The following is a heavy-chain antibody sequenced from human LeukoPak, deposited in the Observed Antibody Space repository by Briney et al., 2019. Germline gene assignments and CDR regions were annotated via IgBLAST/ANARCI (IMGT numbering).Heavy chain of an antibody. D-gene: IGHD3-22*01. CDR3: AKDEPSYYDSSGYAFDI. CDR1: GFTFSSYA. CDR2: ISGSGGST. Sequence: GGSLRLSCAASGFTFSSYAMSWVRQAPGKGLEWVSAISGSGGSTYYADSVKGRFTISRDNSKNTLYLQMNSLRAEDTAVYYCAKDEPSYYDSSGYAFDIWGQGTMVTVSS. J-gene: IGHJ3*02. V-gene: IGHV3-23*01.